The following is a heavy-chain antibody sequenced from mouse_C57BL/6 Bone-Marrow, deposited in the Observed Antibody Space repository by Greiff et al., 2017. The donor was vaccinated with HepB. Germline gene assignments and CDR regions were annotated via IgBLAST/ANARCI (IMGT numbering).Heavy chain of an antibody. V-gene: IGHV1-20*01. CDR1: GYSFTGYF. CDR3: ARRGYSYYAMDY. D-gene: IGHD2-3*01. CDR2: INPYNGDT. J-gene: IGHJ4*01. Sequence: VQLQQSGPELVKPGDSVKISCKASGYSFTGYFMNWVIQSHGKSLEWIGRINPYNGDTFYNQKFKGKATLTVDKSSSTAHMELRSLTSEDSAVYYCARRGYSYYAMDYWGQGTSVTVSS.